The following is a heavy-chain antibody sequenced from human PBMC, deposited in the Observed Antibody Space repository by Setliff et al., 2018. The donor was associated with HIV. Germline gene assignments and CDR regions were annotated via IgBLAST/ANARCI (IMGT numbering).Heavy chain of an antibody. V-gene: IGHV1-18*01. CDR3: ARDPPGWRYDSSGYTDY. Sequence: ASVKVSCKASGYSFSSYGISWVRQAPGQGLEWMGWISAYNGNTNYAHNLQGRVTMTTDTSTRTAYMELRSLTSDDTAVYYCARDPPGWRYDSSGYTDYWGQGTLVTVSS. CDR2: ISAYNGNT. J-gene: IGHJ4*02. D-gene: IGHD3-22*01. CDR1: GYSFSSYG.